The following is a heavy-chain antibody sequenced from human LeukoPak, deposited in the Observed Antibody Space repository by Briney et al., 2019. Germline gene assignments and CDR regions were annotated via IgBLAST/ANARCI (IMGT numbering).Heavy chain of an antibody. J-gene: IGHJ3*02. CDR3: ARDLSATYYYDSSGYYYESGAFDI. CDR2: ISSSSSTI. D-gene: IGHD3-22*01. V-gene: IGHV3-48*01. Sequence: GGSLRLSCAASGFTFSSYSMNWVRQAPGKGLEWVSYISSSSSTIYYADSVKGRFTISRDNAKNSLYLQMNSLRAEDTAVYYCARDLSATYYYDSSGYYYESGAFDIWGQGTMVTVSS. CDR1: GFTFSSYS.